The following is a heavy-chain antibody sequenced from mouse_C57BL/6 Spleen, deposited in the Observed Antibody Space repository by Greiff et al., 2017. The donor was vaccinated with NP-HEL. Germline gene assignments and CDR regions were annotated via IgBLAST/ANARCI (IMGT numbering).Heavy chain of an antibody. D-gene: IGHD2-4*01. CDR2: IDPANGNT. J-gene: IGHJ4*01. CDR3: ARSGDYDEGYYAMDY. Sequence: EVKLVESVAELVRPGASVKLSCTASGFNIKNTYMHWVKQRPEQGLEWIGRIDPANGNTKYAPKFQGKATITADTSSNTAHLQLSSLTSEDTAIYYCARSGDYDEGYYAMDYWGQGTSVTVSS. V-gene: IGHV14-3*01. CDR1: GFNIKNTY.